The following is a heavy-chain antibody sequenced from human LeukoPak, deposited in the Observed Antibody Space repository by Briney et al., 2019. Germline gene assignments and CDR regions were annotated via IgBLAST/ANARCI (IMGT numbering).Heavy chain of an antibody. CDR1: GGSSSSYY. CDR2: IYYSGST. Sequence: SETLSLTCTVSGGSSSSYYWSWIRQPPGKGLEWIGYIYYSGSTNYNPSLKSRVTISVDTSKNQFSLKLSSVTAADTAVYYCARDSGSIFDYWGQGTLVTVSS. D-gene: IGHD3-22*01. V-gene: IGHV4-59*01. CDR3: ARDSGSIFDY. J-gene: IGHJ4*02.